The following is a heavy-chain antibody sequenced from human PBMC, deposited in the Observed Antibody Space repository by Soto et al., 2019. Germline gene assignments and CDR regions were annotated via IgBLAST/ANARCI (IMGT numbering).Heavy chain of an antibody. D-gene: IGHD3-9*01. J-gene: IGHJ5*02. CDR1: GFTFSSYA. V-gene: IGHV3-23*01. CDR3: AKDYDILTGLGWFDP. CDR2: ISGSGGST. Sequence: EVQLLESGGGLVQPGGSLRLSCAASGFTFSSYAMSWVRQAPGKGLEWVSAISGSGGSTYYADSVKGRFTISRDNSTNTLYLQMNSLRAEDTAVYYCAKDYDILTGLGWFDPWGQGTLVTVSS.